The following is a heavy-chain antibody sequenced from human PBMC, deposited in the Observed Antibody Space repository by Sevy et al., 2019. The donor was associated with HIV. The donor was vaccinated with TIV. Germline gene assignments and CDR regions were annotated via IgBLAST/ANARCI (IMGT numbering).Heavy chain of an antibody. V-gene: IGHV3-30-3*01. CDR1: GFTFSSYA. Sequence: GGSLRLSCAASGFTFSSYAMHWVRQAPGKGLEWVAVISYDGSNKYYADSVKGRFTISRDNSKNTLYLQMNSLGAEDTAVYYCARADTAMVRFDYWGQGTLVTVSS. CDR3: ARADTAMVRFDY. CDR2: ISYDGSNK. D-gene: IGHD5-18*01. J-gene: IGHJ4*02.